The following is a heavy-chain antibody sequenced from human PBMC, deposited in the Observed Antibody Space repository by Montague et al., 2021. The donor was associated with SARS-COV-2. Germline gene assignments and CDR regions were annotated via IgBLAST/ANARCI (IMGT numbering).Heavy chain of an antibody. CDR1: GFSLTTSGVG. CDR3: ARAYSGYVDY. V-gene: IGHV4-30-4*08. Sequence: LVKPTQTLTLTCAFSGFSLTTSGVGVGRIRQPPGKGLEWIGYIYYSGSTYYNPSLKSRVTISVDTSKNQFSLKLSSVTAADTAVYYCARAYSGYVDYWGQGTLVTVSS. D-gene: IGHD1-26*01. CDR2: IYYSGST. J-gene: IGHJ4*02.